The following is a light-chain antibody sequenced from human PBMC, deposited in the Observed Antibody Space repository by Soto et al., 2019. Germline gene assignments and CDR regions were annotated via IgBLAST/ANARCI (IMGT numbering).Light chain of an antibody. Sequence: EIVLTRSPGTLSLSPGERATLSCRARQSLSSNYLAWYQQRPGQAPRLLIYGASSRAAGIPDRFSGSGSGTDFTLTISRLETEDFAVYYCQQYGSSLTWTFGQGTKVDIK. J-gene: IGKJ1*01. CDR1: QSLSSNY. V-gene: IGKV3-20*01. CDR3: QQYGSSLTWT. CDR2: GAS.